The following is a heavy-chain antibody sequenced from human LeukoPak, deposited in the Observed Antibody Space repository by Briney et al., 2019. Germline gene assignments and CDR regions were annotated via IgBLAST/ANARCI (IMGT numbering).Heavy chain of an antibody. CDR1: GGSISSGGYY. V-gene: IGHV4-61*08. J-gene: IGHJ3*02. D-gene: IGHD6-19*01. Sequence: SETLSLTCTVSGGSISSGGYYWSWIRQHPGKGLEWIGYIYYSGSTNYNPSLKSRVTISVDTSKNQFSLKLSSVTAADTAVYYCARDELGSGWYYGAFDIWGQGTMVTVSS. CDR3: ARDELGSGWYYGAFDI. CDR2: IYYSGST.